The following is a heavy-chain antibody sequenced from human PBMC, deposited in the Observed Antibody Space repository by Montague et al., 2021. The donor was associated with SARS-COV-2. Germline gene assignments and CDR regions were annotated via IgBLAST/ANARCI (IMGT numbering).Heavy chain of an antibody. CDR2: MYDSGST. Sequence: SQTLSLTCTVSGGSISNGGYYCSWIRQHPGKGLEWIGYMYDSGSTYYNPSLTSRVTMSLDTSKNQFSLKLSSMTAADTAVYYCARGDGVVVAAPYIWGQGTMVTVSS. V-gene: IGHV4-31*03. CDR3: ARGDGVVVAAPYI. J-gene: IGHJ3*02. D-gene: IGHD2-15*01. CDR1: GGSISNGGYY.